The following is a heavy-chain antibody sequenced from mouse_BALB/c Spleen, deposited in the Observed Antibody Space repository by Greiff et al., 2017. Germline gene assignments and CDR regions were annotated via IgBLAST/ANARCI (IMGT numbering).Heavy chain of an antibody. Sequence: EVMLVESGGGLVKPGGSLKLSCAASGFTFSSYAMSWVRQTPEKRLEWVASISSGGSTYYPVSVKGRFTISRDNARNILYLQMSSLRSEDTAMYYCARSLGSSYAMDYWGQGTSVTVSS. V-gene: IGHV5-6-5*01. D-gene: IGHD1-1*01. CDR2: ISSGGST. CDR3: ARSLGSSYAMDY. J-gene: IGHJ4*01. CDR1: GFTFSSYA.